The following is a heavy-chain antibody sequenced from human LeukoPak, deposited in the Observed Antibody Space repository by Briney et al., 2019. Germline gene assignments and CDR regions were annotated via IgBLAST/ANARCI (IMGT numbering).Heavy chain of an antibody. CDR1: GYSISSGYY. CDR2: IYHSGST. J-gene: IGHJ4*02. Sequence: SETLSLTCTVSGYSISSGYYWGWIRQPPGQGLEWIGSIYHSGSTFYNPSLKSRVAISVDTSKNQVSLKLSSVTAADTAVYYCARDETMGSFDFWGQGALVTVSS. D-gene: IGHD1-26*01. CDR3: ARDETMGSFDF. V-gene: IGHV4-38-2*02.